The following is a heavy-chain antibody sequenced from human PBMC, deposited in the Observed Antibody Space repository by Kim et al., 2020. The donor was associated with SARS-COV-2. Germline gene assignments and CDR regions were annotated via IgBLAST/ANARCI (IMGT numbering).Heavy chain of an antibody. Sequence: GGSLRLSCAASGFTFSNYNMHWVRQAPGKGLEWVSYISTSSSTIYYTDSVKGRYTISRDNAKNSLYLQMNSLRDEDTAVYYCATYTSGRPAWGQGTLVSASS. J-gene: IGHJ5*01. CDR1: GFTFSNYN. CDR3: ATYTSGRPA. V-gene: IGHV3-48*02. CDR2: ISTSSSTI. D-gene: IGHD3-10*01.